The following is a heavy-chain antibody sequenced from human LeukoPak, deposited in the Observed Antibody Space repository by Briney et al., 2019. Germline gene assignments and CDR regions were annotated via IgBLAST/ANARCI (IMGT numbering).Heavy chain of an antibody. V-gene: IGHV3-23*01. D-gene: IGHD2-2*01. J-gene: IGHJ4*02. CDR2: ISGSGGST. CDR1: GFTFSSYA. CDR3: AKCDRGYCSSTSCIDY. Sequence: GGSLRLSCAASGFTFSSYAMSWVRQAPGKGLEWVSAISGSGGSTYYADSVKGRFTISRDNSKNTLYLQMNSLRAEDTAVYYCAKCDRGYCSSTSCIDYWGRGTLVTVSS.